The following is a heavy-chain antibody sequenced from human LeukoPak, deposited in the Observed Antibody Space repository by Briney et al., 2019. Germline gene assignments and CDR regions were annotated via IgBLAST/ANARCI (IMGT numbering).Heavy chain of an antibody. D-gene: IGHD3-3*01. CDR2: INHSGST. Sequence: SETLSLTCAVYGGSFSGYYWSWIRQPPGKGLEWLGEINHSGSTNYNPSLKSRVTISVDKSKNQFSLKLSSVTAADTAVYYCARGLPYDFWSGYNWFDPWGQGTLVTVSS. J-gene: IGHJ5*02. V-gene: IGHV4-34*01. CDR3: ARGLPYDFWSGYNWFDP. CDR1: GGSFSGYY.